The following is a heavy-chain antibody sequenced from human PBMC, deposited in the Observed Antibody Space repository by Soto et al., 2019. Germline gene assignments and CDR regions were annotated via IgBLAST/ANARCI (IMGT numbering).Heavy chain of an antibody. D-gene: IGHD3-9*01. CDR3: ARERYFDWFPGDI. Sequence: EVQLVESGGGLVQPGGSLRLSCAASGFTFSSYWMSWVRQAPGKGLEWVANIKQDGSEKYYVDSVKGRFTISIDNAKNSLYLQMNSLRAEDTAVYYCARERYFDWFPGDIWGQGTMVTVAS. J-gene: IGHJ3*02. CDR2: IKQDGSEK. V-gene: IGHV3-7*01. CDR1: GFTFSSYW.